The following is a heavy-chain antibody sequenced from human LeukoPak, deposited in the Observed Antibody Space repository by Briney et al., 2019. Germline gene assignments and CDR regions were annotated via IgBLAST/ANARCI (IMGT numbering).Heavy chain of an antibody. J-gene: IGHJ6*02. CDR2: INPNSGGT. CDR3: ARERHCSSTSCLYYYYGMDV. Sequence: ASVKVSCKASGYTFTGYYMHWVRQAPVQGLEWMGWINPNSGGTNYAQKFQGRVTMTRDTSISTAYMELSRLRSDDTAVYYCARERHCSSTSCLYYYYGMDVWGQGTTVTVSS. V-gene: IGHV1-2*02. CDR1: GYTFTGYY. D-gene: IGHD2-2*01.